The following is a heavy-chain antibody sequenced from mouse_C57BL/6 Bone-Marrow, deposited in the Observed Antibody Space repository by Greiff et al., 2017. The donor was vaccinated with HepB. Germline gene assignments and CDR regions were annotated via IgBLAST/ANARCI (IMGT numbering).Heavy chain of an antibody. CDR2: IYPGDGDT. CDR3: ARSPCGLSSFYAMDY. V-gene: IGHV1-82*01. CDR1: GYAFSSSW. D-gene: IGHD1-1*01. J-gene: IGHJ4*01. Sequence: VQLQESGPELVKPGASVKISCKASGYAFSSSWMNWVKQRPGKGLEWIGRIYPGDGDTNYNGKFKGKATLTADKSSSTAYMQLSSLTSEDSAVYFCARSPCGLSSFYAMDYWGQGTSVTVSS.